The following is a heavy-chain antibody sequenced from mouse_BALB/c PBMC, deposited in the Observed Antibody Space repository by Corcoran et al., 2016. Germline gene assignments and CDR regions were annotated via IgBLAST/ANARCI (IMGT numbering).Heavy chain of an antibody. J-gene: IGHJ2*01. CDR3: ARYIYRYFDY. CDR1: GYTFTNYG. Sequence: QIQLVQSGPALKKPGEKVKISCKASGYTFTNYGMNWVKQAPGKGLKGKGGINTNTGEPTYAEEFKGRFAFSLETSASTAYLQINNLKNEDTATYFCARYIYRYFDYWGQGTTLTVSS. D-gene: IGHD1-3*01. V-gene: IGHV9-3*02. CDR2: INTNTGEP.